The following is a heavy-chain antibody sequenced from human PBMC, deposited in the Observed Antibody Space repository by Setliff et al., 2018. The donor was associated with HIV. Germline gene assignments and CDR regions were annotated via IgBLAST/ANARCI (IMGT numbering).Heavy chain of an antibody. CDR3: ASSAGAVPTTAPYGDYYYYFYMDV. Sequence: GASVKVSCKASGGIFSRFAFSWVRQAPRQGLEWMGGIIPIFGTPNYAQKFQGRVTITTDESTNTVYMELYSLTSEDTAIYYCASSAGAVPTTAPYGDYYYYFYMDVWGKGTTVTVSS. J-gene: IGHJ6*03. CDR1: GGIFSRFA. V-gene: IGHV1-69*05. CDR2: IIPIFGTP. D-gene: IGHD1-1*01.